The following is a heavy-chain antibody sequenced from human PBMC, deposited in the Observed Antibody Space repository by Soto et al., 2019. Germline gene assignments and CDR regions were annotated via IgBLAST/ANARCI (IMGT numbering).Heavy chain of an antibody. V-gene: IGHV4-59*12. CDR2: IYYSGST. CDR3: ARSVFP. Sequence: SETLSLTCTVSGGSISSYYWSWIRQPPGKGLEWVGYIYYSGSTNNNPSLRSRVTMSVDTSKNQFSLKLSSVTAADTAVYYCARSVFPWGQGTLVTVSS. J-gene: IGHJ5*02. CDR1: GGSISSYY.